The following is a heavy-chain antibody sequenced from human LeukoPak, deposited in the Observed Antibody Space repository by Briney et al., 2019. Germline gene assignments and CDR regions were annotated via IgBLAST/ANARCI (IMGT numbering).Heavy chain of an antibody. CDR2: IYYSGST. V-gene: IGHV4-59*01. CDR3: ARGKADGYRAFDY. CDR1: GGSISSYY. D-gene: IGHD5-24*01. J-gene: IGHJ4*02. Sequence: PSETLSLTCTVSGGSISSYYWSWIRQPPGKGLEWIGYIYYSGSTNYNPSLKSRVTISVDTSKNQFSLKLSSVTAADTAVYYCARGKADGYRAFDYWGQGTLVTVSS.